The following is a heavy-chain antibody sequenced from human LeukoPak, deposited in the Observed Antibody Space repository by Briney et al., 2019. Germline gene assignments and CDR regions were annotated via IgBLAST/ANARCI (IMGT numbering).Heavy chain of an antibody. D-gene: IGHD6-13*01. Sequence: PSETLSLTCAVYGGSFSGYYWSWIRQPPGKGLEWIGEINHSGSTNYNPSLKSRVTISVDTSKNQFSLKLSSVTAADTAVYYCARLGIAADYWGQGTLVTVPS. CDR2: INHSGST. V-gene: IGHV4-34*01. CDR1: GGSFSGYY. J-gene: IGHJ4*02. CDR3: ARLGIAADY.